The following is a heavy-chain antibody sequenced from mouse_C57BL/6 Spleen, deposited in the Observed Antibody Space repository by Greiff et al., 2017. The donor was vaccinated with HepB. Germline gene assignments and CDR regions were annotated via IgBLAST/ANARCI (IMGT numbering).Heavy chain of an antibody. CDR3: TTGVYGNYGGYFDY. Sequence: VKLMESGAELVRPGASVTLSCKASGYTFTDYEMHWVKQTPVHGLEWIGAIDPETGGTAYNQKFKGKAILTADKSSSTAYMELRSLTSEDSAVYYCTTGVYGNYGGYFDYWGQGTTLTVSS. D-gene: IGHD2-1*01. V-gene: IGHV1-15*01. CDR2: IDPETGGT. J-gene: IGHJ2*01. CDR1: GYTFTDYE.